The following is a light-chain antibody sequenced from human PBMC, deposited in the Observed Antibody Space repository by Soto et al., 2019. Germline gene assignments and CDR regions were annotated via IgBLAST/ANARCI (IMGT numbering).Light chain of an antibody. J-gene: IGKJ3*01. CDR2: DAS. CDR1: QDISNY. V-gene: IGKV1-33*01. Sequence: DIQMTPSPSSLSASVGDRVTVTCQASQDISNYLDWNQQKPGKAPKLLIYDASNLETGVPSRFSRIGSGTDFTFTITSLQPKDIATYYCQLSGNLPRTFGPETKVHVK. CDR3: QLSGNLPRT.